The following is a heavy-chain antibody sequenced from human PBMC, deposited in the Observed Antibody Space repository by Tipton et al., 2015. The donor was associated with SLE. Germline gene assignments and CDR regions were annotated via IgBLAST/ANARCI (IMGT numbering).Heavy chain of an antibody. CDR1: GYSISTGYY. CDR3: ARENWSFSHMDV. Sequence: TLSLTCAVSGYSISTGYYWGWIRQPPGKGLEWIASIYHSGSTYYNPSLKSRVTISLDTSKNHFSLKMTSVNAADTALYFCARENWSFSHMDVWGRGTTVTVSS. J-gene: IGHJ6*04. V-gene: IGHV4-38-2*02. CDR2: IYHSGST. D-gene: IGHD1-1*01.